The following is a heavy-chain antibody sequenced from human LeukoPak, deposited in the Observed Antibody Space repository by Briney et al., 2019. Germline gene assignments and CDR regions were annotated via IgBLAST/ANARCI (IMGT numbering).Heavy chain of an antibody. V-gene: IGHV4-30-4*01. Sequence: IPSETLSLTCTVSGGSISSGDYYWGWIRQPPGKGLEWIGYIYYSGSTYYNPSLKSRVTISVDTSKNQFSLKLSSVTAADTAVYYCAREMTTVTLFDYWGQGTLVTVSS. D-gene: IGHD4-11*01. J-gene: IGHJ4*02. CDR3: AREMTTVTLFDY. CDR1: GGSISSGDYY. CDR2: IYYSGST.